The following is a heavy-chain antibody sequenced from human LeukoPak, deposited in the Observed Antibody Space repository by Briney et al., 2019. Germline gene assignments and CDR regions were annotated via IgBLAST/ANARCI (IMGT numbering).Heavy chain of an antibody. CDR3: ARDCSTSCYTRSYAFDI. CDR1: GYTFTCYY. J-gene: IGHJ3*02. Sequence: GASVKVSCKASGYTFTCYYMHWVRQAPGQGLEWMGWINPNSGGTNYAQKFQGRVTMTRDTSISTAYMQLSRLRSDDTAVYYCARDCSTSCYTRSYAFDIWGQGTMVTVSS. D-gene: IGHD2-2*02. V-gene: IGHV1-2*02. CDR2: INPNSGGT.